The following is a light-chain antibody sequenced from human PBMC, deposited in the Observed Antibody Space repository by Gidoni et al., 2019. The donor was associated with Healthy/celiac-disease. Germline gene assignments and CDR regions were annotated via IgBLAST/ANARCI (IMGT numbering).Light chain of an antibody. CDR3: QQYNSYLYT. J-gene: IGKJ2*01. CDR2: KAS. V-gene: IGKV1-5*03. Sequence: QSPSTLSASVVDRVTITCRASQSISSWLAWYQQKPGKAPKLLIYKASSLESGVPSRFSGSGSGTEFTLTISSLQPDDFATYYCQQYNSYLYTFGQGTKLEIK. CDR1: QSISSW.